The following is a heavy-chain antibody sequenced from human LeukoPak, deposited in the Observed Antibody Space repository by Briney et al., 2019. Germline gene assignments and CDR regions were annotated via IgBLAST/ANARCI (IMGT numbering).Heavy chain of an antibody. CDR1: GFVFSSYG. CDR2: IRFDGTTQ. J-gene: IGHJ4*02. Sequence: GGSLRLSCAASGFVFSSYGIHWVRQAPGKGLEWVSFIRFDGTTQYYADSVKGRFTISRDNSKFTVHLLMTSLRPEDTAVYYCSKESNYDSSGYFNWGQGTLVTVSS. V-gene: IGHV3-30*02. D-gene: IGHD3-22*01. CDR3: SKESNYDSSGYFN.